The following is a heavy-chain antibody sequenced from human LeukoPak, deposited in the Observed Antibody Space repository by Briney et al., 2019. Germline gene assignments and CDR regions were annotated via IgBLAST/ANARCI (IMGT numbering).Heavy chain of an antibody. CDR2: IRSYSSYI. V-gene: IGHV3-21*01. CDR3: ARYSEVYYYVAV. CDR1: GFTFDTYN. D-gene: IGHD2-21*01. J-gene: IGHJ6*03. Sequence: GGSLRRSCAASGFTFDTYNFNWVRQAPGKGLEWVATIRSYSSYIHYADSVKGRFIISRDDAKKSMYLQMNSLRVEDTAVYFCARYSEVYYYVAVWGTGTTVTVSS.